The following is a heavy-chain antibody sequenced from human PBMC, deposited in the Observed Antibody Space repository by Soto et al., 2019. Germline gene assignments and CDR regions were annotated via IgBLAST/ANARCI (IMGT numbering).Heavy chain of an antibody. Sequence: SETLSLTCTVSGDSLSSSDYYWGWIRQPPGKGLGWIGTIYHSGTTYYNPSLESRLTMSIDTSKNQFSLKLTSVIAADSAVYFCAGRPPPASKIFDWWGPGTLVTVSS. V-gene: IGHV4-39*01. D-gene: IGHD2-2*01. CDR1: GDSLSSSDYY. CDR2: IYHSGTT. J-gene: IGHJ4*02. CDR3: AGRPPPASKIFDW.